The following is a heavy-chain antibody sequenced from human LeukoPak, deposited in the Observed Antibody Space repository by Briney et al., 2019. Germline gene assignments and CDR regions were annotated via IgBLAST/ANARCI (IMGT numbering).Heavy chain of an antibody. CDR2: LSGSGLSN. D-gene: IGHD6-13*01. J-gene: IGHJ4*02. CDR1: GFTFSSYA. V-gene: IGHV3-23*01. CDR3: AKGISPSSSWTFDY. Sequence: PGGSLRLSCAASGFTFSSYAMNWVRQAPGKGLQWVSALSGSGLSNYYADSVRGRFTISRDNSKNTLYLQTNSLRAEDTAIYYCAKGISPSSSWTFDYWGQGTLVTVSS.